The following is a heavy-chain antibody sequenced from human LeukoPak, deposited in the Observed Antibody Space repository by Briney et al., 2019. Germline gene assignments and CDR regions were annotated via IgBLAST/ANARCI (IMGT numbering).Heavy chain of an antibody. CDR3: AKDYCRDGNCPFPFLDS. CDR1: GFTLTNHG. Sequence: GGSLRLSCAVSGFTLTNHGVSWVRQAPGKGLEWVSIITGTGGRYYGDSVKGRFILSRDDSKNTVYMQMSSLRAEDTATYYCAKDYCRDGNCPFPFLDSWGQGTLVTVSS. CDR2: ITGTGGR. V-gene: IGHV3-23*01. J-gene: IGHJ4*02. D-gene: IGHD2-15*01.